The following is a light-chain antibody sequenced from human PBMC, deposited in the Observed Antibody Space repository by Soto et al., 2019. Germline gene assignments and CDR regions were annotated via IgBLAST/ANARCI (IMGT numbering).Light chain of an antibody. Sequence: QSVLTQPPSASGTPGQRVTISCSGSSSNIGSNTVTWYQQLPGTAPKLLIYSNNQRPSGVPDRFSGSKSGTSASLAISGLQSEDEADYYCAAWDDSLDGSVFGTGTKLTVL. J-gene: IGLJ1*01. V-gene: IGLV1-44*01. CDR1: SSNIGSNT. CDR3: AAWDDSLDGSV. CDR2: SNN.